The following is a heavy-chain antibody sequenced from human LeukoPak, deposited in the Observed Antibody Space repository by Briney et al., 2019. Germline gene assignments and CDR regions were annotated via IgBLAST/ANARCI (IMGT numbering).Heavy chain of an antibody. CDR2: ISGSGGST. V-gene: IGHV3-23*01. D-gene: IGHD6-19*01. J-gene: IGHJ4*02. CDR3: AKDRKQWLPEYYFDY. Sequence: GGSLRLSYAASGFTFSSYAMSWVRQAPGKGLEWVSAISGSGGSTYYADSVKGRFTISRDNSKNTLYLQMNSLRAEDTAVYYCAKDRKQWLPEYYFDYWGQGTLVTVSS. CDR1: GFTFSSYA.